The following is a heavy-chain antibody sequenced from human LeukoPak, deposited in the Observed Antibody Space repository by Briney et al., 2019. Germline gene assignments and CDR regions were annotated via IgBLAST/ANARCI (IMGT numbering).Heavy chain of an antibody. V-gene: IGHV1-2*02. CDR2: INPNSGGT. Sequence: ATVKVSCKASGFTFTGYYMHWVRQAPGQGLEWMGWINPNSGGTNYAQKFQGRVTMTRDTSISTAYMELSRLRSDDTAVYYCARDRCSGGSCYGHDAFDIWGQGTMVTVSS. J-gene: IGHJ3*02. CDR3: ARDRCSGGSCYGHDAFDI. CDR1: GFTFTGYY. D-gene: IGHD2-15*01.